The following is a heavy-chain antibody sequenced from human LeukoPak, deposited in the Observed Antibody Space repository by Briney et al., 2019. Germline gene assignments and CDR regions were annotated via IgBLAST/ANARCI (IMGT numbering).Heavy chain of an antibody. J-gene: IGHJ4*02. V-gene: IGHV4-34*01. CDR2: INHSGST. Sequence: SETLSLTCAVYGGSFSGYYWSWIRQPPVKGLEWIGEINHSGSTNYNQSLKSRVTISVDTSKNQFSLKLSSVTAADTAVYYCASKYYYDSSGYYPFDYWGQGTLVTVSS. CDR3: ASKYYYDSSGYYPFDY. D-gene: IGHD3-22*01. CDR1: GGSFSGYY.